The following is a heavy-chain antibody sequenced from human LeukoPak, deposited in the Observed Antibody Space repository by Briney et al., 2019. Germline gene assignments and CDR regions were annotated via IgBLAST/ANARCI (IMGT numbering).Heavy chain of an antibody. V-gene: IGHV5-51*01. CDR1: GYTFTTSW. CDR2: IYPGDSDT. J-gene: IGHJ4*02. CDR3: ARGSIVGATRNYFDH. D-gene: IGHD1-26*01. Sequence: GESLKISCKVSGYTFTTSWIGWVRQMPGKGLEWMGIIYPGDSDTRYSPSFQGQVTVSADKSISTAYLQWSNLKASDTAMYYCARGSIVGATRNYFDHWGQGTLVTVSS.